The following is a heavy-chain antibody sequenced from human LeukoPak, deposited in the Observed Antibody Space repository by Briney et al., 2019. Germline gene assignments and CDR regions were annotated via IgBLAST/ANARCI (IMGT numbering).Heavy chain of an antibody. Sequence: QPGGSLRLSCDASGFTFSSYSLTWVRQAPGKGLEWVSYISYSSETTSYADSVKGRFTSSRDYAKKSLYLQMNSLRAEDTAVYFCARVARGNYYHFDSWGQGTLVTVSS. D-gene: IGHD1-26*01. CDR1: GFTFSSYS. V-gene: IGHV3-48*04. CDR3: ARVARGNYYHFDS. CDR2: ISYSSETT. J-gene: IGHJ4*02.